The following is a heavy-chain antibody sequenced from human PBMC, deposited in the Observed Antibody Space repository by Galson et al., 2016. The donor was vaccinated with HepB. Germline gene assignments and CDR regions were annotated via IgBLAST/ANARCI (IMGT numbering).Heavy chain of an antibody. CDR2: IHYTGST. CDR3: AGVVLGEDAQFDA. J-gene: IGHJ4*02. CDR1: GASISSRGY. Sequence: LSLTCTVSGASISSRGYWSWIRQPPGKGLEWIGYIHYTGSTYYNPSLKSRVIISVDTSKNQFSLNLSSVTAADTAVYYCAGVVLGEDAQFDAWGQGTLVTVSS. V-gene: IGHV4-31*03.